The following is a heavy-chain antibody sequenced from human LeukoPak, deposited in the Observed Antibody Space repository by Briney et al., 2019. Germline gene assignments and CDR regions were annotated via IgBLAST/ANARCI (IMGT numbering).Heavy chain of an antibody. Sequence: ASETLSLTCAVYGGSFSGYYWSWIRQPPGKGLEWIGYIYHSGSTYYNPSLKSRVTISVDRSKNQFSLKLSSVTAADTAVYYCASRAQWELTFDYWGQGTLVTVSS. CDR3: ASRAQWELTFDY. CDR2: IYHSGST. V-gene: IGHV4-34*01. CDR1: GGSFSGYY. J-gene: IGHJ4*02. D-gene: IGHD1-26*01.